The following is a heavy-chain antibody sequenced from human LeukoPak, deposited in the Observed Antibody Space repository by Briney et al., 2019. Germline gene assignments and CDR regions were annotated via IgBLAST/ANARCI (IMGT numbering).Heavy chain of an antibody. J-gene: IGHJ3*02. CDR2: ISSSGSTI. CDR1: GFTFSDYY. D-gene: IGHD3-22*01. CDR3: ARGASSGARAFDI. V-gene: IGHV3-11*04. Sequence: GGSLRLSCAASGFTFSDYYMSWIRQAPGKGLEWVSYISSSGSTIYYADSVKGRFTISRDNAKNSLYLQMNSLRAGDTAVYYCARGASSGARAFDIWGQGTMVTVSS.